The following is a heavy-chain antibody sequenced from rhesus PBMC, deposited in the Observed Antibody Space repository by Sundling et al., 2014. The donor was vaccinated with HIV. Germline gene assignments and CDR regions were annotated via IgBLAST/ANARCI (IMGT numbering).Heavy chain of an antibody. V-gene: IGHV3-176*02. J-gene: IGHJ1*01. D-gene: IGHD6-31*01. CDR3: TSSSGWYRYFDF. CDR1: GFTFSDDY. Sequence: EVQLVESGGGLAKPGGSLRLSCAASGFTFSDDYMEWVRQAPGKGLEWIGQINPNGGTTFLMDSVKGRFTISRDNAKNTLYLQINSLKIEDTAVYYCTSSSGWYRYFDFWGQGALVTVSS. CDR2: INPNGGTT.